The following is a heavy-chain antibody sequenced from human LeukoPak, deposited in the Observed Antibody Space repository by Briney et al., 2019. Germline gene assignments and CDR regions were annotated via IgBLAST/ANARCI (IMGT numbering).Heavy chain of an antibody. V-gene: IGHV4-61*08. CDR1: GGSISSGGYY. D-gene: IGHD5-12*01. CDR2: IYYSGST. Sequence: NPSETLSLTCTVSGGSISSGGYYWSWIRQHPGKGLEWIGYIYYSGSTNYNPSLKSRVTISVDTSKNQFSLKLSSVTAADTAVYYCARAPLDIVATDYWGQGTLVTVSS. CDR3: ARAPLDIVATDY. J-gene: IGHJ4*02.